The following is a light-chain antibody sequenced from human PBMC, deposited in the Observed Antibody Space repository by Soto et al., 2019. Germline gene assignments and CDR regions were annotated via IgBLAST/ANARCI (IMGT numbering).Light chain of an antibody. CDR2: GAS. CDR1: QSVSNSY. V-gene: IGKV3-20*01. Sequence: EIVLTQSPATLSLSPGERASLSCRASQSVSNSYLAWYQQKPGQAPRLLIFGASNRATGIPDRFSGSESGTDFTLTISRLEPEDFAVYYCQQYGTSPRTFGQGTKLEIK. CDR3: QQYGTSPRT. J-gene: IGKJ2*01.